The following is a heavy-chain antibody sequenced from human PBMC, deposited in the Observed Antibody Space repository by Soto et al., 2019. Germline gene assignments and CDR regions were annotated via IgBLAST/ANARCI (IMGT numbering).Heavy chain of an antibody. CDR1: GYTFTSYA. V-gene: IGHV1-3*01. D-gene: IGHD5-18*01. CDR2: INAGNGNT. CDR3: ASSLGEQLWAYYYGMDV. Sequence: GASVKVSCKASGYTFTSYAMHWVRQAPGQRLEWMGWINAGNGNTKYSQKFQGRVTITRDTSASTAYMELSSLRSEDTAVYYCASSLGEQLWAYYYGMDVWGQGTTVTVSS. J-gene: IGHJ6*02.